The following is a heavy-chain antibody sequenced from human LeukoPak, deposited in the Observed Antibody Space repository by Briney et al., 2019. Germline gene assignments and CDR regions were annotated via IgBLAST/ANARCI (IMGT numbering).Heavy chain of an antibody. J-gene: IGHJ4*02. D-gene: IGHD6-19*01. Sequence: ASVKVSCKASGYTFASYGISWVRQAPGQGLEWMGWISAYNGNANYAQKLQGRVTMTTDTSTSTAYMELRSLRSDDTAVYYCARDEAVASFDYWGQGTLVTVSS. V-gene: IGHV1-18*01. CDR2: ISAYNGNA. CDR3: ARDEAVASFDY. CDR1: GYTFASYG.